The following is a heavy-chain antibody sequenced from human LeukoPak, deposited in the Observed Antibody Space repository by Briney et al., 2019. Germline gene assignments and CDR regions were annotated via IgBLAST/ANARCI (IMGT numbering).Heavy chain of an antibody. V-gene: IGHV1-46*01. CDR3: ARPPSIAVAGYYFDY. J-gene: IGHJ4*02. Sequence: GASVKVSCKASGGTFSSYAISWVRQAPGQGLEWMGIINPSGGSTSYAQKFQGRVTMTRDTSTSTAYMELSSLRSEDTAVYYCARPPSIAVAGYYFDYWGQGTLVTVSS. CDR1: GGTFSSYA. D-gene: IGHD6-19*01. CDR2: INPSGGST.